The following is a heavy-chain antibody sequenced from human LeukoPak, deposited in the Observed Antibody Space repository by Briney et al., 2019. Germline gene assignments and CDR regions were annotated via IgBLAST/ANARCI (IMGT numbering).Heavy chain of an antibody. D-gene: IGHD3-9*01. CDR1: GFTFSSYD. CDR3: AKVLSYDILTGYDY. J-gene: IGHJ4*02. CDR2: ISGSGGST. Sequence: GRSLRLSCAVSGFTFSSYDMHWVRQAPGKGLEWVSAISGSGGSTYYADSVKGRFTISRDNSKNTLYLQMNSLRAEDTAVYYCAKVLSYDILTGYDYWGQGTLVTVSS. V-gene: IGHV3-23*01.